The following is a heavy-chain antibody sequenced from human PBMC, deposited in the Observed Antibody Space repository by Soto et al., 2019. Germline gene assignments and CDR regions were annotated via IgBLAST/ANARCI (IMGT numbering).Heavy chain of an antibody. V-gene: IGHV3-21*01. CDR1: GFTFSTYS. CDR3: ARIVGTTSGWGMDV. J-gene: IGHJ6*02. CDR2: IDSSSTYR. Sequence: PGGSLRLSCAASGFTFSTYSMNWVRQAPGKGLEWVSAIDSSSTYRYYADSVKGRFTISRDNGKNSLYLQMNSLRAEDTAVYYCARIVGTTSGWGMDVWGQGTTVTVSS. D-gene: IGHD3-10*01.